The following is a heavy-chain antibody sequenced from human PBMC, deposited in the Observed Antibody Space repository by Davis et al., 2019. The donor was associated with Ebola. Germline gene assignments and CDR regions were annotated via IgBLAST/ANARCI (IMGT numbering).Heavy chain of an antibody. J-gene: IGHJ6*04. CDR2: ISRRSTST. Sequence: GGSLRLSCVASGFTFSSYATSWVRQAPGKGLEWVSAISRRSTSTYYSDSVKGRFTISRDNSKNTLDLQMNSLGAEDTAVYFCAGGESGWDASDIWGKGTTVTVSS. CDR3: AGGESGWDASDI. CDR1: GFTFSSYA. D-gene: IGHD6-19*01. V-gene: IGHV3-23*01.